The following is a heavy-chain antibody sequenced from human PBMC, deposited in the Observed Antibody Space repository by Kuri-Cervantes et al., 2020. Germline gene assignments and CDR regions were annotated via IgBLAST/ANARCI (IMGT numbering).Heavy chain of an antibody. CDR3: ARGPNYYDSSGRLDY. V-gene: IGHV4-30-2*01. Sequence: SETLSLTCAVSGGSISSGGYSWSWIRQPPGKGLEWIGYIYHSGSTYYNPSLKSRVTISVDRSKNQFSLKLSSVTAAGTAVYYCARGPNYYDSSGRLDYWGQGTLVTVSS. J-gene: IGHJ4*02. CDR2: IYHSGST. CDR1: GGSISSGGYS. D-gene: IGHD3-22*01.